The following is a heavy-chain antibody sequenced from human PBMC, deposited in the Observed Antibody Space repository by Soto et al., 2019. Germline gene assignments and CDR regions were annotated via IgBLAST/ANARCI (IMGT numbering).Heavy chain of an antibody. V-gene: IGHV1-18*01. J-gene: IGHJ4*02. CDR3: AREVGAWFDF. CDR1: GYTFTSYG. D-gene: IGHD1-26*01. CDR2: ISGYNGDT. Sequence: QVQLVQSGPEVKEPGASVKVSCKASGYTFTSYGITWVRQGPGQGLEWVGWISGYNGDTNYAQKVQGRISVTTDTSTSTAYLEVRSLRSDDTAVHYCAREVGAWFDFWGQGTLVTVSS.